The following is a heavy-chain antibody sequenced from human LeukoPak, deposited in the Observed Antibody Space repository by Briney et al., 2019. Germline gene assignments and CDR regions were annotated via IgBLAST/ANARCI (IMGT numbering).Heavy chain of an antibody. V-gene: IGHV3-30-3*01. Sequence: PGGSLRLSCAASGFTFSSYAMPWVRQAPGKGLEWVAVISYDGSNKYYADSVKGRFTISRDNSKNTLYLQMNSLRAEDTAVYYCASLYCSSTSCYINYYYGMDVWGQGTTVTVSS. D-gene: IGHD2-2*02. CDR1: GFTFSSYA. CDR2: ISYDGSNK. J-gene: IGHJ6*02. CDR3: ASLYCSSTSCYINYYYGMDV.